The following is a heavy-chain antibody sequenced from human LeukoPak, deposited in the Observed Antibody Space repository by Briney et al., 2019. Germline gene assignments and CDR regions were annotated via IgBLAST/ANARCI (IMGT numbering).Heavy chain of an antibody. Sequence: AASVKVSCKASGYTFTSYGISWVRQAPGQGLEWMGWISAYNGNTNYAQKLQGRVTMTTDTSTSTAYMELRSLRSDDTAVYYCAREGTYFYDSGSWGGPDYWGQGTLVTVSS. CDR2: ISAYNGNT. V-gene: IGHV1-18*01. CDR1: GYTFTSYG. J-gene: IGHJ4*02. D-gene: IGHD3-10*01. CDR3: AREGTYFYDSGSWGGPDY.